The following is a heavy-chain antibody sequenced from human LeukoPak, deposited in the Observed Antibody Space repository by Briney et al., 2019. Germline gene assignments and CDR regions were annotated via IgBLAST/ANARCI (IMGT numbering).Heavy chain of an antibody. CDR3: ARHIAGTVTSGFDI. Sequence: ASVKVSCEASGGTFSSYAISWVRQAPGQGLEWMGWINTYKGNTQYAQRLQGRVTMTTDTSTNTAYMELGSLRSDDTAVYYCARHIAGTVTSGFDIWGQGTMVTVSS. J-gene: IGHJ3*02. CDR1: GGTFSSYA. D-gene: IGHD4-17*01. CDR2: INTYKGNT. V-gene: IGHV1-18*01.